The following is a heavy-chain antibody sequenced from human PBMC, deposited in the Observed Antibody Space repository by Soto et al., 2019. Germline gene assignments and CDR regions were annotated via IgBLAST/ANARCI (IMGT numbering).Heavy chain of an antibody. D-gene: IGHD3-16*02. CDR3: ARHYDYIWGSYLFDP. Sequence: SETLSLTCTVSGGSISSYYWSWIRQPPGKGLEWIGYIYYSGSTNYNPSLKSRVTISVDTSKNQFSLKLSSVTAADTAVYYCARHYDYIWGSYLFDPWGQGTRVTVSS. CDR2: IYYSGST. CDR1: GGSISSYY. V-gene: IGHV4-59*08. J-gene: IGHJ5*02.